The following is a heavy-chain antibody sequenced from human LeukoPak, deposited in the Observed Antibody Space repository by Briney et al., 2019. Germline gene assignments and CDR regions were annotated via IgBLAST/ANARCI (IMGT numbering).Heavy chain of an antibody. CDR1: GGSFSGYY. V-gene: IGHV4-34*01. CDR3: ARLGNYYDSSGGY. J-gene: IGHJ4*02. D-gene: IGHD3-22*01. Sequence: SETLSLTCAVYGGSFSGYYWSWIRQPPGKGLEWIGEINHSGSTNYNPSLKSRVTISVDTSKNQFSLKLSSVTAADTAVYYCARLGNYYDSSGGYWGQGTLVTVSS. CDR2: INHSGST.